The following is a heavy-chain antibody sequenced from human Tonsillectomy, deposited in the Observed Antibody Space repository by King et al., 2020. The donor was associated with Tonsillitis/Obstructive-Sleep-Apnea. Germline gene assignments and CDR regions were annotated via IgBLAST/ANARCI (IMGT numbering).Heavy chain of an antibody. CDR1: GGTFNTYA. D-gene: IGHD3-10*01. CDR3: AKEGPRIPSGSDYNVRSYYYGMDV. J-gene: IGHJ6*02. CDR2: FVPILRIA. Sequence: QGQLVQSGAELKKPTSSVKVSCRAAGGTFNTYAISWVRQAPGQGLEWMGGFVPILRIANYAPKFQDRVTITADKSTNTVYMELSSLRSEDTAVYYCAKEGPRIPSGSDYNVRSYYYGMDVWGQGTPVTVSS. V-gene: IGHV1-69*10.